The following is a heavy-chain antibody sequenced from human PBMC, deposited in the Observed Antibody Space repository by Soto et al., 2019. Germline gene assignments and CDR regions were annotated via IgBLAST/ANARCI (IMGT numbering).Heavy chain of an antibody. V-gene: IGHV4-31*03. CDR2: IYYSGST. J-gene: IGHJ6*02. Sequence: VQLQESGPGLVKPSQTLSLTCTVSGGSISSGGYYWRWIRQHPGQGLEWIGYIYYSGSTYYNPSLKSRVTISVDTSKNQFSLKLSSVTAADTAVYYCARDRRHQQHYGMDVWGQGTTVTVSS. D-gene: IGHD6-13*01. CDR3: ARDRRHQQHYGMDV. CDR1: GGSISSGGYY.